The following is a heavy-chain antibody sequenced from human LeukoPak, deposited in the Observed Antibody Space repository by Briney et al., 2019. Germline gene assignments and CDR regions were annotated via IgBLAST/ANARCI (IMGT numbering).Heavy chain of an antibody. CDR2: IYYRGDT. V-gene: IGHV4-31*03. J-gene: IGHJ6*02. D-gene: IGHD3-22*01. Sequence: PSQTLSLTCTVSGGSISSGGYYWSWIRQRPGKGLEWIGYIYYRGDTYYNPSLKSRVTISVDTSKNQFSLKLSSVTAADTAVYYCARDGYYDSSGDYYHGVDVWGQGTTVTVS. CDR3: ARDGYYDSSGDYYHGVDV. CDR1: GGSISSGGYY.